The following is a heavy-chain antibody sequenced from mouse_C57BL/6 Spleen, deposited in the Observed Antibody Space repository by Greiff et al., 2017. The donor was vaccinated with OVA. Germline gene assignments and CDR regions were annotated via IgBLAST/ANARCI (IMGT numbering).Heavy chain of an antibody. V-gene: IGHV1-61*01. Sequence: QVQLKQPGAELVRPGSSVKLSCKASGYTFTSYWMDWVKQRPGQGLEWIGNIYPSDSETHYNQKFKDKATLTVDKSSSTAYMQLSSLTSEDSAVYYCARSTAQATRYFDYWGQGTTLTVSS. J-gene: IGHJ2*01. D-gene: IGHD3-2*02. CDR1: GYTFTSYW. CDR2: IYPSDSET. CDR3: ARSTAQATRYFDY.